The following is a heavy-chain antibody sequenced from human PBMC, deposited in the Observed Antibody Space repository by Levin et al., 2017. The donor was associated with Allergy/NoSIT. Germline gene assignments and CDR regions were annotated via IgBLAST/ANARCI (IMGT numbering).Heavy chain of an antibody. V-gene: IGHV3-66*01. D-gene: IGHD6-19*01. CDR1: GFTVSSNY. J-gene: IGHJ6*02. Sequence: GGSLRLSCAASGFTVSSNYMSWVRQAPGKGLEWVSVIYSGGSTYYADSVKGRFTISRDNSKNTLYLQMNSLRAEDTAVYYCAREVAVAGIIYYGMDVWGQGTTVTVSS. CDR3: AREVAVAGIIYYGMDV. CDR2: IYSGGST.